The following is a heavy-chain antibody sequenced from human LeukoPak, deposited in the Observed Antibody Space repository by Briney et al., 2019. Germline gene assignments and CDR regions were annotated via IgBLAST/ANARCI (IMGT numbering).Heavy chain of an antibody. CDR3: ARGGYDFWSGYPFDY. V-gene: IGHV3-48*03. D-gene: IGHD3-3*01. CDR1: GFTFSSYE. Sequence: GGSLRLSCAASGFTFSSYEINWVRQAPGRALEGVSYISSSGSTIYYAESVKGRFTISRDNAKNSLYLQMNSLRAEDTAVYYCARGGYDFWSGYPFDYWGQGTLVTVSS. CDR2: ISSSGSTI. J-gene: IGHJ4*02.